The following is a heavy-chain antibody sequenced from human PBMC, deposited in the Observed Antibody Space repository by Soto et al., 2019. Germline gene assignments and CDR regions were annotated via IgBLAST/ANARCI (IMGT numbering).Heavy chain of an antibody. CDR2: ITGSGGTI. J-gene: IGHJ4*02. V-gene: IGHV3-23*01. D-gene: IGHD2-15*01. CDR3: AKFWGLVAATWFDY. Sequence: DVQLLESGGGLVHPGGSLRLSCAASGFSFTKYAMIWVRQAPGKGQEWVSGITGSGGTIEYAASVKGRFTISRDNSKNTVYLQMNNLRVEDTAMYYCAKFWGLVAATWFDYWGQGTLVTVSS. CDR1: GFSFTKYA.